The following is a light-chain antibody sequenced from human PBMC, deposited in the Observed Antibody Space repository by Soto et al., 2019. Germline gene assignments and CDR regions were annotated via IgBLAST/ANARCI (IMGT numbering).Light chain of an antibody. CDR3: LQDYNYPWT. Sequence: AIQMTHSPSSLSASVGDRVTITCRASQGIRNDLGWYQQKPGKAPKLLIYAASSLQSEVPSRFSGSGSGTDFTLTISSLQPEDFATYYCLQDYNYPWTFGQGTKVDIK. CDR1: QGIRND. CDR2: AAS. J-gene: IGKJ1*01. V-gene: IGKV1-6*01.